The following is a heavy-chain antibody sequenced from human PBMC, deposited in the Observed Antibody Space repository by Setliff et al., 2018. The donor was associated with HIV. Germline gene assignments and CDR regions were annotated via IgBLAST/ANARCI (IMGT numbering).Heavy chain of an antibody. D-gene: IGHD6-13*01. CDR3: ARGRQQLVHGAFDI. CDR2: IIPIFGTA. CDR1: GGTFSSYA. Sequence: SVKVSCKVSGGTFSSYAISWVRQAPGQGLEWMGGIIPIFGTANYAQKFQGRVTITTDESTSTAYMGLSSLRFEDTAVYYCARGRQQLVHGAFDIWGQGTMVTVS. J-gene: IGHJ3*02. V-gene: IGHV1-69*05.